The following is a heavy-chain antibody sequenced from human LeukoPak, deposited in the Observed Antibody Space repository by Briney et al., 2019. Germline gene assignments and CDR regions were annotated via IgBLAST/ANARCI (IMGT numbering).Heavy chain of an antibody. Sequence: GRSLRLSCGASGFNFSNYGMHWVRQSPGKGLEWVALMSVDESKKHYSDSVKGRFTVSRDNSKNTLFLQMNSLRVEDTALYYCTKSSGFGGLLDSWGQGTLVTVSS. D-gene: IGHD3-22*01. CDR3: TKSSGFGGLLDS. CDR1: GFNFSNYG. V-gene: IGHV3-30*18. CDR2: MSVDESKK. J-gene: IGHJ4*02.